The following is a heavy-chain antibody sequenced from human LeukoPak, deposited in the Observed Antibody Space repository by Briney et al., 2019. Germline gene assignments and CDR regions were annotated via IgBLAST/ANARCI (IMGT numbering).Heavy chain of an antibody. CDR3: ARIGTVTTILNFDY. Sequence: SQTLSPTCTVSGGSISSGGYYWSWIRQPPGKGLEWIGYIYHSGSTYYNPSLKSRVTISVDRSKNQFSLKLSSVTAADTAVYYCARIGTVTTILNFDYWGQGTLVTVSS. CDR2: IYHSGST. CDR1: GGSISSGGYY. V-gene: IGHV4-30-2*01. J-gene: IGHJ4*02. D-gene: IGHD4-11*01.